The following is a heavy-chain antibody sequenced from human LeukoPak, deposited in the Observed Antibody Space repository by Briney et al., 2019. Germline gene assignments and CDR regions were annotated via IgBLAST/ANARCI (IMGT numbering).Heavy chain of an antibody. D-gene: IGHD6-13*01. CDR2: INHSGST. V-gene: IGHV4-34*01. Sequence: SETLSLTCAVYGGSFSGYYWSWIRQPPGKGLEWIGEINHSGSTNYNPSLKSRVTISVDTSKNQFSLKLSSVTAADTAVYYCARIAAAGTEWFDPWGQGTLVTVSS. CDR1: GGSFSGYY. CDR3: ARIAAAGTEWFDP. J-gene: IGHJ5*02.